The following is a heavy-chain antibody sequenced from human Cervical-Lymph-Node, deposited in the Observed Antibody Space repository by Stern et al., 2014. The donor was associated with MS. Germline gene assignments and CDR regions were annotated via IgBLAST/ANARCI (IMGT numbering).Heavy chain of an antibody. CDR1: GHTFSGYY. V-gene: IGHV1-2*02. CDR3: AQITRYYYYGMDV. J-gene: IGHJ6*02. CDR2: ISPNSGGT. D-gene: IGHD1-14*01. Sequence: QVHLVESGAEVKKPGASVKVSCKASGHTFSGYYIHWVRQAPGQGLEWMGWISPNSGGTNYAQKFHGRVTMTRDTSISTAYMEVTRLRSDDTAVYYCAQITRYYYYGMDVWGQGTTVTVSS.